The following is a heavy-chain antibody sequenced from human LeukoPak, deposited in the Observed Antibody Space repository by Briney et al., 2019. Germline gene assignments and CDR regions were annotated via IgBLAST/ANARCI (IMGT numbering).Heavy chain of an antibody. Sequence: ASVKVSCKASGYTFTSHHMHWVRQAPGQGLEWMGIINPSGGSTNYAQKFQGRVIMTRDMSTSTVYMELSSLRSEDTAVYYCARGGSGWDFDYWGQGTLVTVSS. V-gene: IGHV1-46*01. CDR2: INPSGGST. CDR1: GYTFTSHH. J-gene: IGHJ4*02. CDR3: ARGGSGWDFDY. D-gene: IGHD6-19*01.